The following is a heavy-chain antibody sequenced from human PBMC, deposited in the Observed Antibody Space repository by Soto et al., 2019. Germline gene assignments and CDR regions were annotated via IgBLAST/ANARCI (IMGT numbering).Heavy chain of an antibody. CDR1: GGTFRRYT. Sequence: QVHLVQSGPEVKRPGSSVKVSCKASGGTFRRYTLCWVRQAPGQGLEWMGGITPFLGTPNYAHKFQGRGTITADESTGTAYMDLGSLRAEDTAMYYCATTHFYETDGVFDYFDFWGQGTLVTVSS. J-gene: IGHJ4*02. D-gene: IGHD3-22*01. V-gene: IGHV1-69*01. CDR3: ATTHFYETDGVFDYFDF. CDR2: ITPFLGTP.